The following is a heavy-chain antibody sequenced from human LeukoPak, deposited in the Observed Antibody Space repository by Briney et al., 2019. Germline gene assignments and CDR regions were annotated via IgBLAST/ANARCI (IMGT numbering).Heavy chain of an antibody. CDR1: GGTFSSYA. V-gene: IGHV1-69*01. Sequence: GSSVKVSCKASGGTFSSYAISWVRQAPGQGLEWMGGIIPIFGTANYAQKFQGRVTITADESTSTAYMELSSLRSDDTAVYYCARARNGTNGVSNKVGYGYYYYMDVWGKGTTVTVSS. CDR2: IIPIFGTA. J-gene: IGHJ6*03. D-gene: IGHD2-8*01. CDR3: ARARNGTNGVSNKVGYGYYYYMDV.